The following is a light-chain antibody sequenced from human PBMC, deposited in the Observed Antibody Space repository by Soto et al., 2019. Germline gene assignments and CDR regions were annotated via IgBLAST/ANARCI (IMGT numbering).Light chain of an antibody. CDR2: EIN. J-gene: IGLJ7*01. V-gene: IGLV2-8*01. CDR1: SSDVGAFNY. Sequence: QSALTQPPSASGSPGQSVTITCTGTSSDVGAFNYVSWYQQHPSKAPKLIIFEINKRPSGVPDRFSGSKSGNTASLTVSGLQAEDEAEYYCSSYAGSNIYVFGGGTQLTVL. CDR3: SSYAGSNIYV.